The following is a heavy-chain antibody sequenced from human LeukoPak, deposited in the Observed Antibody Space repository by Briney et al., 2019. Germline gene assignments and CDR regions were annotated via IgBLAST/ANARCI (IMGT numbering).Heavy chain of an antibody. CDR3: ARDGSNIAVAAEFYFDY. CDR1: GFSFSLYS. J-gene: IGHJ4*02. V-gene: IGHV3-48*01. D-gene: IGHD6-19*01. CDR2: ISSSSSTI. Sequence: PGGSLRLSCVASGFSFSLYSMNWVRQTPGKGLEWVSHISSSSSTIYYADSEKGRFTISRDNAKNSLYLQMDSLRVEDAAVYFCARDGSNIAVAAEFYFDYWGQGTLVTVSS.